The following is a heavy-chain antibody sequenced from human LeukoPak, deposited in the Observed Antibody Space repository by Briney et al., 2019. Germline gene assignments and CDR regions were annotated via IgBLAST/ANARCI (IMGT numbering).Heavy chain of an antibody. V-gene: IGHV1-2*02. Sequence: ASVKVSCKASGHTFSGYYIHWVRQAPGQGLEWMGWINPNTGDTNYAQKFQGRVTMTRDTSMSTAYMELSRLRSDDTAVYYCARDKGAAGSDYWGQGTLVTVSS. D-gene: IGHD6-13*01. CDR3: ARDKGAAGSDY. CDR2: INPNTGDT. J-gene: IGHJ4*02. CDR1: GHTFSGYY.